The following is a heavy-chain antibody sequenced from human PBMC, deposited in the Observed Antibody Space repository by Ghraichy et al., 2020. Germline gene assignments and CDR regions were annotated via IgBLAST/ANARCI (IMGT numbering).Heavy chain of an antibody. Sequence: TLSLTCTVSGASVSSGDHYWSWIRHHPAKGLEWLGSIYYNGNTYDNPSFKSRVTISMDTSKNQFSLQLNSVTAADTALYHCTRGVDYSKLGYWGQGTLVTVSS. D-gene: IGHD4-11*01. CDR2: IYYNGNT. J-gene: IGHJ4*02. CDR3: TRGVDYSKLGY. CDR1: GASVSSGDHY. V-gene: IGHV4-31*03.